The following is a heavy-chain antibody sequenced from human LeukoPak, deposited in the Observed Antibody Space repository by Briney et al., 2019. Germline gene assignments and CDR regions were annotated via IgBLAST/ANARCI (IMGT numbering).Heavy chain of an antibody. CDR3: ARDADPLTVGASGY. Sequence: GGSLRLSGAASGFTFSSYSMNWVRKAPGKGLEWVSSISSSSSYIYYADSVKGRFTISRDNAKNSLYLQMNSLRAEDTAVYYCARDADPLTVGASGYWGQGTLVTVSS. V-gene: IGHV3-21*01. CDR2: ISSSSSYI. J-gene: IGHJ4*02. D-gene: IGHD1-26*01. CDR1: GFTFSSYS.